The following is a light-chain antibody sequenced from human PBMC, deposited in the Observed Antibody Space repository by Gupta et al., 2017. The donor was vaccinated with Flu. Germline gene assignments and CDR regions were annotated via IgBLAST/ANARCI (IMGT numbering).Light chain of an antibody. CDR2: EYT. J-gene: IGLJ1*01. Sequence: WSCTSRSIGGYHSVSWYQQFAGKAPRLIIYEYTGRPSGVPDRFSASKSGTTASLITXGXQTEDEXDYYCNSYAGSSSSFVFGTGTTITVL. CDR3: NSYAGSSSSFV. V-gene: IGLV2-8*01. CDR1: SRSIGGYHS.